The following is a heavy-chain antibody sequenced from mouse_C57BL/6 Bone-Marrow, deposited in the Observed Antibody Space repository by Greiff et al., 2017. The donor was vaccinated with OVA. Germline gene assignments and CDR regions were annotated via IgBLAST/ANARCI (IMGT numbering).Heavy chain of an antibody. CDR1: GYTFTSYN. J-gene: IGHJ2*01. V-gene: IGHV1-12*01. CDR2: IYPGNGDT. Sequence: LQQSGAELVRPGASVKMSCKASGYTFTSYNMHWVKQTPRRGLEWIGAIYPGNGDTSYNQKFKGKATLTVDKSSSTAYMQLSSLTSEDSAVYFCARELTTVVAPGYWGQGTTLTVSS. CDR3: ARELTTVVAPGY. D-gene: IGHD1-1*01.